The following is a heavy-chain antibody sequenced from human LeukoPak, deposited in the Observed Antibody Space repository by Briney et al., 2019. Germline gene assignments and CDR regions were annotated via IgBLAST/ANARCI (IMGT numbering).Heavy chain of an antibody. CDR1: GGSISSYY. CDR3: AWWRGGDAFDI. CDR2: IYYSGST. D-gene: IGHD2-15*01. Sequence: SETLSLTCTVSGGSISSYYWSWIRQPPGKGLEWIGYIYYSGSTNYNPSLKSRVTISVDTSKNQFSLKLSSVTAADTAVYYCAWWRGGDAFDIWGQGTMVTVSS. J-gene: IGHJ3*02. V-gene: IGHV4-59*01.